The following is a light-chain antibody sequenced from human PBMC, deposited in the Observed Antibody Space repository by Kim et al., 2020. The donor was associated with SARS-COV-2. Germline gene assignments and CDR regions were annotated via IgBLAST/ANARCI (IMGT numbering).Light chain of an antibody. Sequence: TPGERATLPCRAGHCGSSSCFAGYQQKTGRPPRLLMYGASSRATGIPDRFSGSGSGTDVTLTISRLVPEDFAVYYCQQYGSSPWTFGQGTKVDIK. V-gene: IGKV3-20*01. CDR3: QQYGSSPWT. J-gene: IGKJ1*01. CDR2: GAS. CDR1: HCGSSSC.